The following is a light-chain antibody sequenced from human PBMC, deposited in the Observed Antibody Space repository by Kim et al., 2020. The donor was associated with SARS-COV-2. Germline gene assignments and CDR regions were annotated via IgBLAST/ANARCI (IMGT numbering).Light chain of an antibody. CDR1: QGIRND. Sequence: ASVGDRVTITGRESQGIRNDLGWYQQTPGKAPKLLIYAASNLQSGVSPRFSGSGSGTDFTLTISSLQPEDFATYYCLQDYTYPRTFGQGTKVDIK. CDR3: LQDYTYPRT. CDR2: AAS. J-gene: IGKJ1*01. V-gene: IGKV1-6*01.